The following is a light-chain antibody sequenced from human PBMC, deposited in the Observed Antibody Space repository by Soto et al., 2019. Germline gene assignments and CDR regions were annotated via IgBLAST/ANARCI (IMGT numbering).Light chain of an antibody. J-gene: IGKJ4*01. CDR2: GAS. Sequence: DIQLTQSPSFLSASVGNRVTITCRASQGITTYLAWYQQKPGKAPKLLIYGASTLQSGVPSRFSGSGSGTEFTLTITSLQPEDFATYYCRQLTSYPLTFGGGTKVEIK. CDR1: QGITTY. CDR3: RQLTSYPLT. V-gene: IGKV1-9*01.